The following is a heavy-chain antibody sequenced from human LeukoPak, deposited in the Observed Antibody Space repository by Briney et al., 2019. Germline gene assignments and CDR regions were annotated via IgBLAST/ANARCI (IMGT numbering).Heavy chain of an antibody. CDR1: GYSISSGYY. J-gene: IGHJ3*02. CDR2: IYHSGST. D-gene: IGHD1-26*01. CDR3: ARLRGSYGGDAFDI. V-gene: IGHV4-38-2*02. Sequence: SETLSLTCTVSGYSISSGYYWGWIRQPPGKGLEWLGSIYHSGSTYYNPSLKSRVTISVDTSKNQFSLKLSSVTAADTAVYYCARLRGSYGGDAFDIWGQGTMVTVSS.